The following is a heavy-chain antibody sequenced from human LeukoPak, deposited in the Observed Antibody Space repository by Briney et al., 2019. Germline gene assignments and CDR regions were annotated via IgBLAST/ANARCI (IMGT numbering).Heavy chain of an antibody. D-gene: IGHD3-10*01. CDR3: AKDWDYYGSGSSPVDY. V-gene: IGHV3-30*18. J-gene: IGHJ4*02. Sequence: GGSLRLSCAASGFTFSHYAMHWVRQAPGKGLEWVAVISYDGSNKYYADSVKGRFTISRDNSKNTLYLQMNSLRAEDTAVYYCAKDWDYYGSGSSPVDYWGQGTLVTVSS. CDR2: ISYDGSNK. CDR1: GFTFSHYA.